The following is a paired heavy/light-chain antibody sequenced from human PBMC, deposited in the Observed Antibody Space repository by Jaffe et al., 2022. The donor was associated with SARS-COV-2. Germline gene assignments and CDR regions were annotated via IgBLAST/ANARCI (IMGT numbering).Heavy chain of an antibody. CDR2: ISGSGRST. V-gene: IGHV3-23*04. J-gene: IGHJ3*02. Sequence: EVQLVESGGGLVQPGGSLRLSCAASGFSFSSYAMTWVRQAPGKGLEWVSVISGSGRSTYYEDSVKGRFTSSRDNSKNTLFLQINSLRAEDTAVYYCARDQYSTHYGPFDIWGQGTMVTVSS. CDR3: ARDQYSTHYGPFDI. D-gene: IGHD5-12*01. CDR1: GFSFSSYA.
Light chain of an antibody. Sequence: QSVLTQPPSVSGAPGQRVTISCTGSSSNIGADYDVHWYRHLPGTAPKLVFYGNDNRPSGVPDRFSGSKSGTSASLAITGLQAEDEAIYYCQSYDSRLSSVIFGGGTKLTVL. CDR2: GND. CDR3: QSYDSRLSSVI. CDR1: SSNIGADYD. J-gene: IGLJ2*01. V-gene: IGLV1-40*01.